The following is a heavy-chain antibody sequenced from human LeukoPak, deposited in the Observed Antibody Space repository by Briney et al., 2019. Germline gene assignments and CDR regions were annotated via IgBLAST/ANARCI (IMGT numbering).Heavy chain of an antibody. Sequence: GGSLRLSCAASGFTFSSYAMHWVRQAPGKGLEWVAVISYDGSNKYYADSVKGRFTISRDNSKNTLYLQMNSLRAEDTAVYYCARDGRYCSSTSCYTGWWFDPWGQGTLVTASS. CDR2: ISYDGSNK. J-gene: IGHJ5*02. CDR3: ARDGRYCSSTSCYTGWWFDP. D-gene: IGHD2-2*02. V-gene: IGHV3-30*01. CDR1: GFTFSSYA.